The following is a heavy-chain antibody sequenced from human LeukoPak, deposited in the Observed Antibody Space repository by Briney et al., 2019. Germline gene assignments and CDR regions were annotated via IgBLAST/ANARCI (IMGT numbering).Heavy chain of an antibody. V-gene: IGHV4-39*01. CDR1: GGSISSSSYY. D-gene: IGHD2-15*01. CDR2: IYYSGIT. CDR3: AGRGRYCSGGSCFIGLFDP. Sequence: PSETLSLTCTVSGGSISSSSYYWGWIRQPPGKGLEWIGSIYYSGITYYNPSLKSRVTISVDTSKNQFSLKLSSVTAADTAVYYCAGRGRYCSGGSCFIGLFDPWGQGTLVTVSS. J-gene: IGHJ5*02.